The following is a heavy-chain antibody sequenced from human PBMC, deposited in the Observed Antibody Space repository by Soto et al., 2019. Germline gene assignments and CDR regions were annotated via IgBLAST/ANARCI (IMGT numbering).Heavy chain of an antibody. CDR1: GFTFDYYW. Sequence: EVQLVESGGGLVQPGESLRLSCAASGFTFDYYWMHWVRQAPGKGLVWVSRVHSGGTTTTYADSVKGRFTISRDNARNTVSLKMSSLRAEDTALWYCARGDRGGCDLWGHGTMVTVCS. J-gene: IGHJ3*01. CDR2: VHSGGTTT. CDR3: ARGDRGGCDL. D-gene: IGHD3-16*01. V-gene: IGHV3-74*01.